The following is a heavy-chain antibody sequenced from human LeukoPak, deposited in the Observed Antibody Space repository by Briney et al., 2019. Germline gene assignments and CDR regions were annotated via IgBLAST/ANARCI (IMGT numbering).Heavy chain of an antibody. V-gene: IGHV3-21*01. CDR2: ISSSSSYI. J-gene: IGHJ4*02. CDR1: GFTFSSYS. D-gene: IGHD2-15*01. CDR3: ARDPRYCSGGSCYSALAFDY. Sequence: PGGSLRLSCAASGFTFSSYSMNWVRQAPGKGLEWVSSISSSSSYIYYADSVKGRFTISRDNAKNSLYLQMNSLRAEDTAVYYCARDPRYCSGGSCYSALAFDYWGQGTLVTVSS.